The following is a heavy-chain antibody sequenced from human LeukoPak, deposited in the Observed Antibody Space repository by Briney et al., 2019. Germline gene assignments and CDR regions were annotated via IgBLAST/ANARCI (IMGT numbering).Heavy chain of an antibody. J-gene: IGHJ4*02. V-gene: IGHV1-46*01. D-gene: IGHD1-7*01. CDR2: INPSGGST. Sequence: ASVKVSCKASGYTFTSYYMHWVRQAPGQGLEWMGIINPSGGSTTYAQRFQGRVTMTRDLSTSTVYMELSSLRSEDTAVYYCAIGIRNYYFDYWGQGTLVTVSS. CDR3: AIGIRNYYFDY. CDR1: GYTFTSYY.